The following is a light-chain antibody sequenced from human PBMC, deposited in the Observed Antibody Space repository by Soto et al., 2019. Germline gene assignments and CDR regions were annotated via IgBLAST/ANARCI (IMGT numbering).Light chain of an antibody. V-gene: IGKV3-15*01. Sequence: EIVMTQSPATLSVSPGERATLSCRASQSVSSNVAWYQQKPGQAPRLLFYGASSRATGIPARFSGSGSGTEFTHTISSLQSEDFAVYYCQQYNNWPPLTFGGGTKVEI. J-gene: IGKJ4*01. CDR3: QQYNNWPPLT. CDR2: GAS. CDR1: QSVSSN.